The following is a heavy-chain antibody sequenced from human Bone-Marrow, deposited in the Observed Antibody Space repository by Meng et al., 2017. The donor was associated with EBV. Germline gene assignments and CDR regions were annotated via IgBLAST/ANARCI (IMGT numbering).Heavy chain of an antibody. CDR1: GYTFTSYG. V-gene: IGHV1-18*01. D-gene: IGHD3-3*01. CDR2: ISAYNGNT. CDR3: ARGYYDFWSGYFPLSSEMNSPYYFDY. J-gene: IGHJ4*02. Sequence: QVQLVQSGAEVKKPGASVKVSGKASGYTFTSYGFIWVRQAPGQGLEWMGWISAYNGNTNYAQKLQGRVTMTTDTSTSTAYMELRSLRSDDTAVYYCARGYYDFWSGYFPLSSEMNSPYYFDYWGQGTLVTVSS.